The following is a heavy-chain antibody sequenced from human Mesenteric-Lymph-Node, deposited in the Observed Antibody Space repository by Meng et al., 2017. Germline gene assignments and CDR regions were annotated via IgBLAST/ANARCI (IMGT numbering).Heavy chain of an antibody. J-gene: IGHJ4*02. CDR3: ARGSSHYGDYGVYFDY. D-gene: IGHD4-17*01. CDR2: IYHSGRT. V-gene: IGHV4-4*02. Sequence: QVQLHEPGPGLVNPSGTLSLTCEVPGGSIRKDQWWSWVRQAPGKGLEWIGEIYHSGRTNYNPSVKSRVTISVDKSKNQFSLKLSSVTAADTAVYYCARGSSHYGDYGVYFDYWGQGTLVTVSS. CDR1: GGSIRKDQW.